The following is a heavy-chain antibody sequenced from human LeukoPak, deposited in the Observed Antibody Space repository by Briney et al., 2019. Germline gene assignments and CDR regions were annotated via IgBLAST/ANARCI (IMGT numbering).Heavy chain of an antibody. CDR2: IYHSGST. Sequence: NPSETLSLTRTVSGYSISSGYYWGWIRQPPGKGLEWIGSIYHSGSTYYNPSLKSRVTISVDTSKNQFSLKLSSVTAADTAVYYCARHGGYMSPAKGWGQGTLVTVSS. V-gene: IGHV4-38-2*02. J-gene: IGHJ4*02. CDR3: ARHGGYMSPAKG. D-gene: IGHD2-15*01. CDR1: GYSISSGYY.